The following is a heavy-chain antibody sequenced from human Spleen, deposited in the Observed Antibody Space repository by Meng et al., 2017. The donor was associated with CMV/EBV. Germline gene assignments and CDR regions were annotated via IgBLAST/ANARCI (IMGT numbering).Heavy chain of an antibody. CDR3: AGPDHMGSSPHDPFDI. CDR2: IYYSGST. V-gene: IGHV4-39*07. J-gene: IGHJ3*02. CDR1: GGSISSSSYY. Sequence: SETLSLTGTVSGGSISSSSYYWGWIRQPPGKGLEWIGSIYYSGSTYYNPSLKSRVTISVDTSKNQFSLKLSSVTAADTAMYFCAGPDHMGSSPHDPFDIWGQGTMVTVSS. D-gene: IGHD1-14*01.